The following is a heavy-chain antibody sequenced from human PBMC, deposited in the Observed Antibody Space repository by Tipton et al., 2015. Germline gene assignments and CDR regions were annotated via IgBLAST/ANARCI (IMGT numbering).Heavy chain of an antibody. V-gene: IGHV3-64*04. CDR1: GFTFSDYA. J-gene: IGHJ5*02. CDR2: IGGDVMNT. D-gene: IGHD6-19*01. Sequence: SLRLSCSASGFTFSDYAMHWVRQAPGKGLDYVSVIGGDVMNTYYAGSVKGRFSISRDNSQNTLYLQMDSLRLDDTAIYYCATERGAGTRLDPWGQGTLVTVSS. CDR3: ATERGAGTRLDP.